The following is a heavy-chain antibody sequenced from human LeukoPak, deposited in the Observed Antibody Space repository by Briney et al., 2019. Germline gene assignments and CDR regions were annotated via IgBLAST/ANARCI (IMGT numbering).Heavy chain of an antibody. Sequence: GGSLRLSCEASGFTFSSYSMNWVRQAPGKGLEWVSSICTASSYIYYADSVKGRFTISRDNSKNTLYLQMNSLRAKDTAVYYCAKDPRKKIAVAGHDYWGQGTLVTVSS. CDR2: ICTASSYI. J-gene: IGHJ4*02. D-gene: IGHD6-19*01. CDR1: GFTFSSYS. V-gene: IGHV3-21*04. CDR3: AKDPRKKIAVAGHDY.